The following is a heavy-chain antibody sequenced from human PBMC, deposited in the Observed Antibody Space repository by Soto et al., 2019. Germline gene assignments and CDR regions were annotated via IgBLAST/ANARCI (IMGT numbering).Heavy chain of an antibody. CDR1: GGSFSGYY. J-gene: IGHJ6*02. Sequence: SETLSLTCAVYGGSFSGYYWSWIRQPSGKGLEWIGEINHSGSTNYNPSLKSRVTISVDTSKNQFSLKLSSVTAADTAVYYCARKRGGYSYGYNPVYYYYYGMDVWGQGTTVTVSS. CDR3: ARKRGGYSYGYNPVYYYYYGMDV. D-gene: IGHD5-18*01. V-gene: IGHV4-34*01. CDR2: INHSGST.